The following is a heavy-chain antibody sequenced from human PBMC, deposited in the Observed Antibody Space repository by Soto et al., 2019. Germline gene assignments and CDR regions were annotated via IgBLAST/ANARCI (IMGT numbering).Heavy chain of an antibody. CDR3: CLQPILLGDY. Sequence: LNRTWKDSGYGNRSCASDWVRHATGKGLEWMGWMNPNSGNTGYAQKFQGRVTMTRNTSIRTAYMELSSLRSYYLAVYDGCLQPILLGDYWCNGTPVSAS. J-gene: IGHJ4*01. V-gene: IGHV1-8*01. D-gene: IGHD1-1*01. CDR1: GYGNRSCA. CDR2: MNPNSGNT.